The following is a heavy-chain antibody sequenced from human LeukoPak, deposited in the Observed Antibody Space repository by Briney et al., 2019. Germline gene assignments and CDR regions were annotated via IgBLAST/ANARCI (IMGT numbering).Heavy chain of an antibody. J-gene: IGHJ4*02. CDR1: GFTFSSYA. V-gene: IGHV3-23*01. Sequence: PGGSLRLSCAASGFTFSSYAMSWVRQAPGKGLEWVSAISGSYSTYYADSVKGRFTISRDNSKNTLYLQMNSLRAEDTAVYYCAKVPWTTVVTGYFDYWGQGTLVTVSS. CDR2: ISGSYST. CDR3: AKVPWTTVVTGYFDY. D-gene: IGHD4-23*01.